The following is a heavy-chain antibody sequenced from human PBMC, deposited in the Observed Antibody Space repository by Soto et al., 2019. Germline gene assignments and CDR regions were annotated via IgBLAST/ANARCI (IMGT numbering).Heavy chain of an antibody. CDR3: ARDVPPVDY. CDR2: ISAYNGNT. CDR1: GYTFSSYH. V-gene: IGHV1-18*01. J-gene: IGHJ4*02. Sequence: QIQLVQSGAEVKKPGASVKVSCKASGYTFSSYHITWVRQAPGQGLEWMGWISAYNGNTSYAQNLQGRVTMTTDPSTSTAYMELRSLRSDDTAVYYCARDVPPVDYWGQGTLVTVSS.